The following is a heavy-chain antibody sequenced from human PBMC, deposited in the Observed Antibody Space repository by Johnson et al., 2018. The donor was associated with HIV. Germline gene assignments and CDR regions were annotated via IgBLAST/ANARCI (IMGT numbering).Heavy chain of an antibody. Sequence: VQLVESGGGLVQPGGSLRLSCAASGLTFSSYWMGWVRQAPGNGLEWVANIKQDGSEKYYVDSLKGRFTISRDNAKNSLYLQMNSLRAEDTAVYYCATFGGGSFHAFDIWGQGTMVTVSS. J-gene: IGHJ3*02. CDR2: IKQDGSEK. CDR1: GLTFSSYW. D-gene: IGHD1-26*01. CDR3: ATFGGGSFHAFDI. V-gene: IGHV3-7*03.